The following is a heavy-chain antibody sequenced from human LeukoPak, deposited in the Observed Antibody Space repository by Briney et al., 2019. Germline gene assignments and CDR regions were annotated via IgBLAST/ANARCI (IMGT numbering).Heavy chain of an antibody. CDR3: AKGSHDFWSAYSDF. Sequence: PGRSLRLSCAASGFTFSSYAIHWVRQAPGKGLECMAVISHDGNEKYYADSVKGRFTISRDNSKNTLYLQMNSPRAEDTAVYYCAKGSHDFWSAYSDFWGQGTQVTVSS. D-gene: IGHD3-3*01. V-gene: IGHV3-30*04. CDR1: GFTFSSYA. CDR2: ISHDGNEK. J-gene: IGHJ4*02.